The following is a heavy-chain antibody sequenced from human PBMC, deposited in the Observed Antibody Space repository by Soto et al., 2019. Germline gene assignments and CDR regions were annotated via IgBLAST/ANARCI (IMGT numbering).Heavy chain of an antibody. CDR2: IFYSGST. V-gene: IGHV4-31*11. CDR1: CGSIISGGYF. D-gene: IGHD3-10*01. Sequence: SETLSLTCAVSCGSIISGGYFWSWIRQHPGKGLEWIGYIFYSGSTSYNPSLKSRVTISTDTSKNQFSLKLSSVTAADTAVYYCARSYNHYGTDVWGQGTTVTVSS. J-gene: IGHJ6*02. CDR3: ARSYNHYGTDV.